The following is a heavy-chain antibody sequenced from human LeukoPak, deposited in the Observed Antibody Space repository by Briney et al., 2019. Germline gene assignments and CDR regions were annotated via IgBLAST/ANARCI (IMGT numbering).Heavy chain of an antibody. CDR2: LSYDGSNK. Sequence: GGSLRLSCAASGFTFSSFALHWVRQAPGKGLEWVAVLSYDGSNKYYAESVKGRFTISRDNSQNTLYLQMNSLRAEDTAVYYCARDQRGEYYFDYWGQGTLVTVSS. CDR1: GFTFSSFA. D-gene: IGHD3-16*01. J-gene: IGHJ4*02. V-gene: IGHV3-30-3*01. CDR3: ARDQRGEYYFDY.